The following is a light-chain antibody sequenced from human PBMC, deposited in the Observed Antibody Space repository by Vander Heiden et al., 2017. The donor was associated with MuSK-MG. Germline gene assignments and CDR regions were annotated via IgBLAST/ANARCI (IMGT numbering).Light chain of an antibody. CDR2: VAS. J-gene: IGKJ1*01. CDR3: LPTYNGAR. CDR1: HSIRSY. Sequence: DIQMTQSPSFLSASVGDSVTITCRARHSIRSYLNWYQLTPGKAPKLLNFVASSRQTGVPSRFSGKGSGTDFTRTVNSLQPENFSSYSCLPTYNGARLGHGVKVEIK. V-gene: IGKV1-39*01.